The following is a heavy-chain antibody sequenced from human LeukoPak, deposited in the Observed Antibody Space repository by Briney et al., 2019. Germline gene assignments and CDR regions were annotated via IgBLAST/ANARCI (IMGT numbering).Heavy chain of an antibody. Sequence: PGGSLRLSCAASGFTFSSHGMHWVRQAPGKGLEWVASIRYDGNNAYYADSVKGRFTISRDNSKNTLYLQVDSLRPEDTAVYYCAKVTREKRGYTYGFDYWGQGTLVTVSS. CDR2: IRYDGNNA. V-gene: IGHV3-30*02. CDR3: AKVTREKRGYTYGFDY. CDR1: GFTFSSHG. D-gene: IGHD5-18*01. J-gene: IGHJ4*02.